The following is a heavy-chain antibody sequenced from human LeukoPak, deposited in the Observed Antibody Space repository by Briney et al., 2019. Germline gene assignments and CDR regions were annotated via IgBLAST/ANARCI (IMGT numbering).Heavy chain of an antibody. D-gene: IGHD6-6*01. V-gene: IGHV4-59*01. CDR1: GGSISSYY. J-gene: IGHJ6*03. CDR2: IYYSGST. Sequence: SETLSLTCTVSGGSISSYYWSWIRQPPGKGLEWIGYIYYSGSTNYNPSLKSRVTISVDTSKNQFSLKLSSVTVADTAVYYCARGRSIAARPNYYYMDVWGQGTTVTVSS. CDR3: ARGRSIAARPNYYYMDV.